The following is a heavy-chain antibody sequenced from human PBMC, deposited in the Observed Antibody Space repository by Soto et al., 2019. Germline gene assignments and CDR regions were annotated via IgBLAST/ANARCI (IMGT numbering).Heavy chain of an antibody. CDR3: ARGSF. J-gene: IGHJ4*02. CDR2: VSAGGGST. CDR1: GFTFSASA. Sequence: EMQLLESGGDLVQPGGSLRLSCTASGFTFSASALSWVRQAPGKGLEWVSTVSAGGGSTNYADSVKGRFTIYRDNSMNTLYLQMNALRAEDTAVYYCARGSFWGQGTLVTVSS. V-gene: IGHV3-23*01.